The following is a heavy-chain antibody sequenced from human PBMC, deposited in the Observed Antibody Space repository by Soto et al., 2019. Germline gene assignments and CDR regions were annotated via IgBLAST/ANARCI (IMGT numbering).Heavy chain of an antibody. D-gene: IGHD6-19*01. V-gene: IGHV3-21*01. CDR2: ISSSSSYI. CDR1: GFTFSSYS. CDR3: ARDLAPVAGTVDNWFDP. J-gene: IGHJ5*02. Sequence: PGGSLRLSCAASGFTFSSYSMNWVRQAPGKGLEWVSSISSSSSYIYYADSVKGRFTISRDNAKNSLYLQMNSLRAEDTAVYYCARDLAPVAGTVDNWFDPWGQGTLVTVSS.